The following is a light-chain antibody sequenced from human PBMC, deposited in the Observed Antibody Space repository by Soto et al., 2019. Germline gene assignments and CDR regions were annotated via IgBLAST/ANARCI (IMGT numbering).Light chain of an antibody. CDR1: QGISNY. V-gene: IGKV1-27*01. Sequence: DIQMTQSPASLSASVGDRVTITCRASQGISNYLAWYQQKPGKVPKLLIYAASTLQSGVPSRVSGSGSGTDFTLTITSLQPEEVATYYCQKYSRVITFGQGTRLEIK. CDR2: AAS. CDR3: QKYSRVIT. J-gene: IGKJ5*01.